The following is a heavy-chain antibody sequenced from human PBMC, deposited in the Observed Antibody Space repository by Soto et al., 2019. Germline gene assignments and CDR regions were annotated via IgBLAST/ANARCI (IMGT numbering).Heavy chain of an antibody. J-gene: IGHJ4*02. CDR3: ARVRLWSGIDY. Sequence: SETLSLTCTVSGGSISSGDYYWSWIRQPPGKGLEWIGYIYYSGSTYYNPSLKSRVTISVDTSKNQFSLKLSSVTAADTAVYYCARVRLWSGIDYWGQGTLVTVSS. CDR2: IYYSGST. CDR1: GGSISSGDYY. V-gene: IGHV4-30-4*01. D-gene: IGHD3-3*01.